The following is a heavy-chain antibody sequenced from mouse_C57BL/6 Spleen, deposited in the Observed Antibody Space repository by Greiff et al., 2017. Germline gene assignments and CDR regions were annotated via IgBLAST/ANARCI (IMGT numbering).Heavy chain of an antibody. V-gene: IGHV1-53*01. CDR1: GYTFTSYW. CDR3: ARKGANWSAWFAY. Sequence: QVQLQQPGTELVKPGASVKLSCKASGYTFTSYWMHWVKQRPGQGLEWMGNINPSNGGTNYNEKFKSKATLTVDKSSSTAYMQLSSLTSEDSAVYYCARKGANWSAWFAYWGQGTLVTVSA. J-gene: IGHJ3*01. D-gene: IGHD4-1*01. CDR2: INPSNGGT.